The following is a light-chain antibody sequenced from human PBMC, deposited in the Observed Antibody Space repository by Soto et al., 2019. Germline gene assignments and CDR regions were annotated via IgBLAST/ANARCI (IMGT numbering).Light chain of an antibody. CDR1: QGIGSY. J-gene: IGKJ4*01. CDR3: QQLSTYPST. V-gene: IGKV1-9*01. CDR2: AAS. Sequence: DIQITQSPTSVASCVLDIITITCRASQGIGSYLAWYQQKPGEAPKLLIFAASTLHSGVPSRFSGSGSGTDFTLTISSLQAEDFATYYCQQLSTYPSTFGGGTKVDIK.